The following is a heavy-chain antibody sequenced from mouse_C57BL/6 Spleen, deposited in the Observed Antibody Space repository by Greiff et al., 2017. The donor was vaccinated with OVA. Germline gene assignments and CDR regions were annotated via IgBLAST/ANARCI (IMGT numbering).Heavy chain of an antibody. V-gene: IGHV14-4*01. CDR2: IDPENGDT. Sequence: VQLKESGAELVRPGASVKLSCTASGFNIKDDYMHWVKQRPEQGLEWIGWIDPENGDTEYASKFQGKATITADTSSNTAYLQLSSLTSEDTAVYYCTQRNDYWYFDVWGTGTTVTVSS. CDR1: GFNIKDDY. D-gene: IGHD2-3*01. CDR3: TQRNDYWYFDV. J-gene: IGHJ1*03.